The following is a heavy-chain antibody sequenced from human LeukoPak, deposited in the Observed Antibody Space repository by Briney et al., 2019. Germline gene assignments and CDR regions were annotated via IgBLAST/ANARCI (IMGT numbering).Heavy chain of an antibody. V-gene: IGHV1-69*13. CDR2: IIPIFGTA. CDR1: GGTFSSYA. D-gene: IGHD6-19*01. Sequence: SVKVSCKASGGTFSSYAISWVRQAPGQGLEWMGGIIPIFGTANYAQKFQGRVTITADESTSTAYMELSSLRSEDTAVYYCARDVAVAGTGFYYFDYWGQGTLVTVSS. CDR3: ARDVAVAGTGFYYFDY. J-gene: IGHJ4*02.